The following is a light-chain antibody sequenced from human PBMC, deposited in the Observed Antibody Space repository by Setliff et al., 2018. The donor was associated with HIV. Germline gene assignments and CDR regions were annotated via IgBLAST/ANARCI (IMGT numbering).Light chain of an antibody. J-gene: IGLJ1*01. CDR3: CSYAGSSTYV. CDR1: SSDVGSYNL. V-gene: IGLV2-23*02. CDR2: DVT. Sequence: LTQPASVSGSPGQSITISCTGTSSDVGSYNLVSWYQQHPGKAPKLMIYDVTKRPSGVSNRFSGSKSGNTASLTISGLQAEDEADYYCCSYAGSSTYVFGTGTKVTVL.